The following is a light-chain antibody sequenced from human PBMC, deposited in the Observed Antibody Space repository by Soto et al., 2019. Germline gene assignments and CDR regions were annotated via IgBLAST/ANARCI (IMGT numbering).Light chain of an antibody. CDR3: QQYGSSPKYT. CDR1: QSISSSY. CDR2: GAS. J-gene: IGKJ2*01. V-gene: IGKV3-20*01. Sequence: EIVLTQSPGTLSLSPGERATLSCRASQSISSSYLAWYQQKPGQAPRLLIYGASSRATGIPDRFSGSGSGTDFTLTISRLESEDFAVYYCQQYGSSPKYTFGQGTKLDIK.